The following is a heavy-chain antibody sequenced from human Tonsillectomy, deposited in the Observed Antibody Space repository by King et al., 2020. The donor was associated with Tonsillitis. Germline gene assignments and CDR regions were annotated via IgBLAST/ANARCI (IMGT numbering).Heavy chain of an antibody. CDR1: GFTFSSYS. V-gene: IGHV3-21*01. CDR2: ISSSSSYI. CDR3: ARDGETTVTAY. J-gene: IGHJ4*02. D-gene: IGHD4-17*01. Sequence: VQLVESGGGLVKPGGSLRLSCAASGFTFSSYSMNWVRLAPGKGLEWVSSISSSSSYIFYADSVRGRFTISRDNAKNSLYLQMNSLRVEDTAIYYCARDGETTVTAYWGQGTLVTVSS.